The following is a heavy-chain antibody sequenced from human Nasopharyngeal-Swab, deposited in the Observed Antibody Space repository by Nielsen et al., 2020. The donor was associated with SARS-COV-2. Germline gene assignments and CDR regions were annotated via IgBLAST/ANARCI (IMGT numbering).Heavy chain of an antibody. Sequence: PGKGLEWIGYIYYSGSTNYNPSLKSRVTISVDTSKNQFSLKLSSVTAADTAVYYCASVLGYCSSTSCYYYYGMDVWGQGTTVTVSS. J-gene: IGHJ6*02. CDR2: IYYSGST. V-gene: IGHV4-59*13. CDR3: ASVLGYCSSTSCYYYYGMDV. D-gene: IGHD2-2*01.